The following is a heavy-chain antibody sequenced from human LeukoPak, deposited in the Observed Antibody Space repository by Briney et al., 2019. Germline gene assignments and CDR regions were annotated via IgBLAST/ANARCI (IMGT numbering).Heavy chain of an antibody. CDR2: IWYDGTNE. J-gene: IGHJ6*04. V-gene: IGHV3-33*01. D-gene: IGHD6-6*01. CDR1: GFTFSSYG. CDR3: ARERIRGSSYYYYGMDV. Sequence: GRSLRLSCAASGFTFSSYGMHWVRQAPGKGLEGVAIIWYDGTNEYYTDSVKGRFTISRDNSKNTLYLQMNSLRADDTAVYYCARERIRGSSYYYYGMDVWGEGTTVTVSS.